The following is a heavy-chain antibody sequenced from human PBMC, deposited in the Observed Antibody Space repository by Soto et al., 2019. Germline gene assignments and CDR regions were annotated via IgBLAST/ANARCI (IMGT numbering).Heavy chain of an antibody. V-gene: IGHV3-30-3*01. J-gene: IGHJ3*02. Sequence: GGSLRLSCAASGFTFSSYAMHWVRQAPGKGLEWVAVISYDGSNKYYADSVKGRFTISRDNSKNTLYLQMNSLRAEDTAVYYCARVGGYYYNRAAFDIWGQGTMVTVSS. CDR2: ISYDGSNK. CDR3: ARVGGYYYNRAAFDI. CDR1: GFTFSSYA. D-gene: IGHD3-22*01.